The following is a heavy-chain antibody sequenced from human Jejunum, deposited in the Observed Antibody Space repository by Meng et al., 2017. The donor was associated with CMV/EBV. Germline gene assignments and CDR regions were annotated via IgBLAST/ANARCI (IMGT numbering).Heavy chain of an antibody. CDR3: NRWIGGQSYSLY. Sequence: SGFTFRDSGLNWVGQAPGKGVECVGLIKSEAEGGKIKYAASVKGRFTISTDDSKTIAYLEMNSLKAEDTALYFCNRWIGGQSYSLYWGQGTPVTVSS. CDR2: IKSEAEGGKI. CDR1: GFTFRDSG. V-gene: IGHV3-49*04. J-gene: IGHJ4*02. D-gene: IGHD1-26*01.